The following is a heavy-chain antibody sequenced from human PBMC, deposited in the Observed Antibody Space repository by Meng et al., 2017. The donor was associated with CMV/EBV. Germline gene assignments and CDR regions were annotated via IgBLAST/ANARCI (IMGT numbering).Heavy chain of an antibody. CDR1: GFTFSSYA. D-gene: IGHD4-17*01. CDR2: ISGSGGST. J-gene: IGHJ4*02. CDR3: AKALSVTTFFDY. Sequence: CAASGFTFSSYAMSWGRQAPRKGLEWVSAISGSGGSTYYADSVNGRFTISRDNSKNTLYLQMNSLRAEDTAVYYCAKALSVTTFFDYWGQGTLVTVSS. V-gene: IGHV3-23*01.